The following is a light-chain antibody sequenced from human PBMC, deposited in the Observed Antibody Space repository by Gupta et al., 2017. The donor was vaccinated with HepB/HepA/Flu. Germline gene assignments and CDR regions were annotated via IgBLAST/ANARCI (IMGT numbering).Light chain of an antibody. J-gene: IGKJ4*01. CDR1: QDIDNN. V-gene: IGKV1-33*01. CDR2: DVS. CDR3: QQFHYLPLT. Sequence: DIQMTQSPSSLSAFVGDRVTITCQASQDIDNNKLNWYHQRPGQAPKLLLYDVSKSQPGVPSRFTGSGSATQFTVTISSLQPEDIGTYYCQQFHYLPLTFGGGTKVEI.